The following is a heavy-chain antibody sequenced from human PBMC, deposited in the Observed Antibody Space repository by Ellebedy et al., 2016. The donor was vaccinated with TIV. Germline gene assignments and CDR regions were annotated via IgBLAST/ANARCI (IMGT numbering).Heavy chain of an antibody. CDR3: ARDHLEFDI. V-gene: IGHV3-11*06. J-gene: IGHJ3*02. CDR2: ISSSGSYT. Sequence: GESLKISCAASGFTFNNAWMNWVRQAPGKGLEWVSYISSSGSYTIYADSVKGRFTISRDNAKNSLYLQMNSLRAEDTAVYYCARDHLEFDIWGQGTMVTVSS. CDR1: GFTFNNAW.